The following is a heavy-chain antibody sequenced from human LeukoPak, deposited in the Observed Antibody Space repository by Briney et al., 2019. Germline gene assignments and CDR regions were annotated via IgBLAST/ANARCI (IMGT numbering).Heavy chain of an antibody. J-gene: IGHJ4*02. Sequence: ASVKVSCKASGYTFTGHYMHWVRQAPGQGLEWMGRINPNSGGTNYAQKFQGRVTMTRDTSITTAYMELSRLRSDDTAVYYCARNDYATDYFDYWGQGTLATVSS. D-gene: IGHD1-1*01. CDR2: INPNSGGT. V-gene: IGHV1-2*06. CDR3: ARNDYATDYFDY. CDR1: GYTFTGHY.